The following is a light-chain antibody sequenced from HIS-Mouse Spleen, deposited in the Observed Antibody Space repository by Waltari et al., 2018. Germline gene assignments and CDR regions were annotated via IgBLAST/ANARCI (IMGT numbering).Light chain of an antibody. CDR2: EDS. CDR3: YSTDSSGNHRV. V-gene: IGLV3-10*01. J-gene: IGLJ2*01. Sequence: SYELTQPPSVSVSPGQTARITCSGDALPKKYAYWYQQKSGQAPVLVIYEDSKRPSGIPERFSGSSSGTMATLTSSGAQVEEEADYYCYSTDSSGNHRVFGGGTKLTVL. CDR1: ALPKKY.